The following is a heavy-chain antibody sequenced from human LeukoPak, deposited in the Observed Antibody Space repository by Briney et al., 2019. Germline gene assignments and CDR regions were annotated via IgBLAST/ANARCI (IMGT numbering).Heavy chain of an antibody. D-gene: IGHD6-19*01. CDR2: ISAYNGNT. Sequence: ASVKVSCKASGYTFTSYGISWVRQAPGQGLEWMGWISAYNGNTNYAQKLQGRVTMTTDTSTSTAYMELRSLRSDDTAVYYCASPIAVAGTQGFDYWGQGTLVTVSS. J-gene: IGHJ4*02. CDR1: GYTFTSYG. CDR3: ASPIAVAGTQGFDY. V-gene: IGHV1-18*01.